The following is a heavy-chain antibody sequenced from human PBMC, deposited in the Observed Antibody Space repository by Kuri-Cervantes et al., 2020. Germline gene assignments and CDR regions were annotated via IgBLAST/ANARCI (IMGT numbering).Heavy chain of an antibody. D-gene: IGHD3-3*01. V-gene: IGHV5-51*01. Sequence: GSLRLSCKVSGYTFTSFYIAWVRRRPGKRLEWMGLIHPSDCETRYSPSFQGRVTFTADKSTSTAYLQWSSLKASDTAMYYFARQLRAYDFSDYWGQGTLVTVSS. J-gene: IGHJ4*02. CDR2: IHPSDCET. CDR1: GYTFTSFY. CDR3: ARQLRAYDFSDY.